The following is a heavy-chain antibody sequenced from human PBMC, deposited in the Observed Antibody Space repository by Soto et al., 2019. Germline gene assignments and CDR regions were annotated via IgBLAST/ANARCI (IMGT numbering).Heavy chain of an antibody. J-gene: IGHJ6*02. V-gene: IGHV4-59*04. CDR2: FYYSGST. D-gene: IGHD2-2*01. CDR1: GDSINNYY. CDR3: ARLGGYCSSTSCYGYYGMVV. Sequence: SETLSLTCTVSGDSINNYYWSWIRQPPGKGLEWIGNFYYSGSTYYNPSLKSRVTISVDTSKNQFSLKVSSVTAADTAVYYCARLGGYCSSTSCYGYYGMVVWGQGTTVTVSS.